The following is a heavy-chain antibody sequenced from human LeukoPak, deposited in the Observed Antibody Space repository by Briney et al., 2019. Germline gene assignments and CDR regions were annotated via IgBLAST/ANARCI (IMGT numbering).Heavy chain of an antibody. CDR1: GDSFSSSSRY. CDR3: ARHVYGEFGPGDY. J-gene: IGHJ4*02. V-gene: IGHV4-39*01. D-gene: IGHD4-17*01. CDR2: IRFSGNT. Sequence: PSETLSLTCTVSGDSFSSSSRYWGWLRQPPGRGLEWIGSIRFSGNTYYSPSLKSRVTISVDTSKNQFSLKLSSVTAADTAVYYCARHVYGEFGPGDYWGQGILVTVSS.